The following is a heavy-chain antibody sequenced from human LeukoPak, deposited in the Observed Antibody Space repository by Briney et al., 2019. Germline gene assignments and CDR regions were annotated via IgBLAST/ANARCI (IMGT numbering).Heavy chain of an antibody. Sequence: SETLSLTCTVSGGSISSYYWSWTRQPPGKGLEWIGYIYYSGSTNYNPSLKSRVTMSVDTSKNQFSLKLSSVTAADTAVYYCARWYCSSTSCSPYFDYWGQGTLVTVSS. V-gene: IGHV4-59*12. CDR2: IYYSGST. D-gene: IGHD2-2*01. CDR1: GGSISSYY. J-gene: IGHJ4*02. CDR3: ARWYCSSTSCSPYFDY.